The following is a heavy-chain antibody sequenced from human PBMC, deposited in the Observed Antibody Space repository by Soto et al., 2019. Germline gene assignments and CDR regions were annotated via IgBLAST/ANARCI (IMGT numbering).Heavy chain of an antibody. V-gene: IGHV3-30*01. CDR2: IGSDGTHK. Sequence: TIPSCAIHWIRQAPGKGLEWVAVIGSDGTHKYYGDSVQGRFTISRDTSQNMVFLQMDRLTAEDTALYYCARDSRVDVPEYFDNWGQGTLVTVSS. D-gene: IGHD3-10*02. J-gene: IGHJ4*02. CDR1: TIPSCA. CDR3: ARDSRVDVPEYFDN.